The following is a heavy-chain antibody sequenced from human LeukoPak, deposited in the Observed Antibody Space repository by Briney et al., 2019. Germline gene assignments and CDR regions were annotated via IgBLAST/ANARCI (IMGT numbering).Heavy chain of an antibody. J-gene: IGHJ4*02. CDR2: IKQDGSEK. CDR1: GFTFSSYW. D-gene: IGHD6-19*01. Sequence: GGSLRLSCAASGFTFSSYWMSWVRQAPGKGLEWVANIKQDGSEKYYVDSVKGRFTISRDNAKNSLYLQMNSLRAEDTAAYYCARDSSGWDSPTDYWGQGTLVTVSS. V-gene: IGHV3-7*01. CDR3: ARDSSGWDSPTDY.